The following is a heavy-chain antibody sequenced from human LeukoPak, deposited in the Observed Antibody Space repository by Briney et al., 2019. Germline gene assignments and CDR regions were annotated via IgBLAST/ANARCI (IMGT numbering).Heavy chain of an antibody. Sequence: GGPLRLSCGASGFTFSSDSMNGVRQAPGKALVWWSYISRRSITIYYADSVKGRFTICRDNAKHPLYLQMNSLRAEDTAVYLCARDRTNWAPVFDYWGQRTLVTVSS. CDR1: GFTFSSDS. D-gene: IGHD7-27*01. CDR2: ISRRSITI. CDR3: ARDRTNWAPVFDY. J-gene: IGHJ4*02. V-gene: IGHV3-48*01.